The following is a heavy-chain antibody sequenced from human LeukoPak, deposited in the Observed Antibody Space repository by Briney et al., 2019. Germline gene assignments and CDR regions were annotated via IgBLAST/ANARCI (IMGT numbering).Heavy chain of an antibody. D-gene: IGHD3-22*01. CDR1: GYTFTSYW. Sequence: RGESLKIPCKGSGYTFTSYWIGWVRQMPGKGLEWMGIIYPGDSDTRYSPSFQGQVTISADKSISTAYLQWSSLKASDTAMYYCARRRIEPYYYDSSGNPYFDYWGQGTLVTVSS. CDR3: ARRRIEPYYYDSSGNPYFDY. CDR2: IYPGDSDT. J-gene: IGHJ4*02. V-gene: IGHV5-51*01.